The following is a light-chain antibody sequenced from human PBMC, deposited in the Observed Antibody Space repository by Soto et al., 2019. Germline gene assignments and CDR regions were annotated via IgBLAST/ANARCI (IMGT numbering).Light chain of an antibody. J-gene: IGLJ1*01. CDR3: SSNTSSSTDV. CDR2: DVS. CDR1: SSDVGGYNY. Sequence: QSALTQPASVSGSPGQSITISCTGTSSDVGGYNYFSWYQQHPGKAPKLMIYDVSNRPSGVSKRCSGSKSGNTASLTISGLQAEDEADYYCSSNTSSSTDVFGTGTQLTVL. V-gene: IGLV2-14*01.